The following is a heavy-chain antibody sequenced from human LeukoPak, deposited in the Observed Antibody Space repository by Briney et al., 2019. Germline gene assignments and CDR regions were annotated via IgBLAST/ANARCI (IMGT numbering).Heavy chain of an antibody. J-gene: IGHJ4*02. D-gene: IGHD4-17*01. Sequence: ASVKVSCKASGYIFTSYYMHWVRQAPGQGLEWMGIINPSSGSTSYAQKFQGRVTMARDTSTSTVYMELSSLRSEDTAVYYCAATYGDYVQLLDYWGQGTLVTVSS. V-gene: IGHV1-46*01. CDR2: INPSSGST. CDR3: AATYGDYVQLLDY. CDR1: GYIFTSYY.